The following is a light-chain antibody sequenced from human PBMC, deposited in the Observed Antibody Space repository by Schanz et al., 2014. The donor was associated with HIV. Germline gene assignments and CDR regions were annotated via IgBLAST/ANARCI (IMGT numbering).Light chain of an antibody. Sequence: QSVLTQPASVSGSPGQSITISCTGTSNDVGGHNYVSWFQQHPGRAPKLLIFEVTNRPSGIPNRFSGSKSGNTASLTISGLQAEDEADYYCASYTNSATFVFGTGTKLTVL. J-gene: IGLJ1*01. CDR1: SNDVGGHNY. V-gene: IGLV2-14*03. CDR3: ASYTNSATFV. CDR2: EVT.